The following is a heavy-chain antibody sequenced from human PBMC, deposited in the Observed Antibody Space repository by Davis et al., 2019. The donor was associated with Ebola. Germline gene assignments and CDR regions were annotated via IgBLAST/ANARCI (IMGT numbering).Heavy chain of an antibody. J-gene: IGHJ4*02. CDR1: GFTFSDYY. CDR3: ASASYSALLTGSYSAFDY. D-gene: IGHD3-9*01. Sequence: GGSLRLSCAASGFTFSDYYMTWIRQAPGEGLEWVSYISHTGNTIYYADSVKGRFTISRDNAKNSLYMQMNSLRAEDTAVYYYASASYSALLTGSYSAFDYWGQGALVTVSS. V-gene: IGHV3-11*01. CDR2: ISHTGNTI.